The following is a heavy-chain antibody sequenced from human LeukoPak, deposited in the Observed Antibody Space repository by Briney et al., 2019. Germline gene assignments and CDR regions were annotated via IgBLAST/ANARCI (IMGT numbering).Heavy chain of an antibody. CDR3: ARDVVVVPAAILRDPYYYYGMDV. Sequence: SVKVSCKASGYTFTSYGISWVRQAPGQGLEWMGWISAYNGNTNYAQKLQGRVTMTTDTSTSTAYTELRSLRSDDTAVYYCARDVVVVPAAILRDPYYYYGMDVWGQGTTVTVSS. J-gene: IGHJ6*02. CDR1: GYTFTSYG. V-gene: IGHV1-18*01. CDR2: ISAYNGNT. D-gene: IGHD2-2*02.